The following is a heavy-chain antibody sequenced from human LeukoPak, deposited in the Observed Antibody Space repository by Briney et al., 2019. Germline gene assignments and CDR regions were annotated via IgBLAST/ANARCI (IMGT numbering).Heavy chain of an antibody. Sequence: ASVKVSCKASGYTFTGYYMHWVRQAPGQGLEWMGWINPNSGGTNYAQKFQGRVTMTRDTSISAAYMELSSLRSEDTAVYYCAEDSYGRQSFDYWGQGTLVTVSS. V-gene: IGHV1-2*02. CDR2: INPNSGGT. D-gene: IGHD5-18*01. CDR3: AEDSYGRQSFDY. CDR1: GYTFTGYY. J-gene: IGHJ4*02.